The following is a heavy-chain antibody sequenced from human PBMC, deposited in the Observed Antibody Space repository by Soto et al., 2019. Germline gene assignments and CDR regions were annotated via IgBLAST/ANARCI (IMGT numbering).Heavy chain of an antibody. CDR3: AKAPTANSPSDY. CDR2: IIPVLNIT. Sequence: QLVQSGTEMKRPGSSVKVSCETSGGIFTNYIFNWVRQAPGQGLEWKGWIIPVLNITNYAQKFQGRVTITADKSTSTAYLELTSLRSEDTAIYFCAKAPTANSPSDYWGQGTLVTVSS. CDR1: GGIFTNYI. J-gene: IGHJ4*02. V-gene: IGHV1-69*02. D-gene: IGHD1-7*01.